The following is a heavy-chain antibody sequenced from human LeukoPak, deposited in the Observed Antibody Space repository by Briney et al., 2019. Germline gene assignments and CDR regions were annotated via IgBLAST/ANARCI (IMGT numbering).Heavy chain of an antibody. CDR3: ARAPQNFYDILTGYVFDY. CDR1: GYSFTSYY. Sequence: ASVKVSCKASGYSFTSYYMHWVRQAPGQGLEWMGFINPSGSSAAYAQKFQGRLTMTRDMFTSTDYMELRSLRSDDTAVYYCARAPQNFYDILTGYVFDYWGQGTLVTVSS. V-gene: IGHV1-46*01. CDR2: INPSGSSA. D-gene: IGHD3-9*01. J-gene: IGHJ4*02.